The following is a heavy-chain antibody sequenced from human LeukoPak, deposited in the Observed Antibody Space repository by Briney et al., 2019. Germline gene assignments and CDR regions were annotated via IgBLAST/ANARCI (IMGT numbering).Heavy chain of an antibody. V-gene: IGHV4-34*01. CDR3: ASHYSSGSYRYTDAFES. D-gene: IGHD3-16*02. CDR1: GGSFSDYY. Sequence: SETLSHTCAVYGGSFSDYYWSWIRQPPGKGLEWIGEINHSGTTNYSPSLKSRVSISVDTSKNQFSLKLNSVTAADAAMYYCASHYSSGSYRYTDAFESWGQGKLVNVSS. CDR2: INHSGTT. J-gene: IGHJ4*02.